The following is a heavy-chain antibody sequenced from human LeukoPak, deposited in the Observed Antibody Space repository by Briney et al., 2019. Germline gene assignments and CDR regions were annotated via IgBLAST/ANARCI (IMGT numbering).Heavy chain of an antibody. CDR1: GASISSYY. CDR3: ASSYSGSYPFDY. V-gene: IGHV4-4*09. Sequence: SETLSLTCNVSGASISSYYWNWIWQPPGKGLEWIGYIYTSDRTNYNPSLMSRVTMSVDTSKNHVSLNLTSVTAADTAVYYCASSYSGSYPFDYWGQGNLVTVSS. CDR2: IYTSDRT. D-gene: IGHD1-26*01. J-gene: IGHJ4*02.